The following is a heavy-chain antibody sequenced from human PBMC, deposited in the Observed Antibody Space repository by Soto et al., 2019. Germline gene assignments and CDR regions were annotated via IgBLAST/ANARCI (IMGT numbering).Heavy chain of an antibody. CDR3: ARDYRSTMVRGVIRPWFDP. J-gene: IGHJ5*02. CDR1: GGTFSSYT. V-gene: IGHV1-69*04. Sequence: GASVKVSCKASGGTFSSYTISWVRQAPGQGLEWMGRIIPILGIANYAQKFQGRVTITADKSTSTAYMELSSLRSEDTAVYYCARDYRSTMVRGVIRPWFDPWGQGTLVTVSS. D-gene: IGHD3-10*01. CDR2: IIPILGIA.